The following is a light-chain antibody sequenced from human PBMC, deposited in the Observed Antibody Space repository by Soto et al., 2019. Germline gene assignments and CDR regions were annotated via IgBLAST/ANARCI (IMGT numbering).Light chain of an antibody. CDR2: GAS. CDR3: QQYDDWPPFT. V-gene: IGKV3-15*01. CDR1: QSINDK. J-gene: IGKJ3*01. Sequence: EIVLTQSPATLSLSPGERATLSCRASQSINDKLAWFQQKPGQAPRLLIYGASTTATGIPARFSGSGSGTEFTLTIFSLQSEDFAVYYCQQYDDWPPFTFGHGTKVDLK.